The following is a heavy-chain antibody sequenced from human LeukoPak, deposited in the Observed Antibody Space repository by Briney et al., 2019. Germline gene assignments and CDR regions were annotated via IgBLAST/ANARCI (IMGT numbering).Heavy chain of an antibody. Sequence: GESLKISCKGSGYSFTSYWIGWVRQMPGKGLEWMGIIYPGDSDTRYSPSFQGQVTISAGKSISTAYLQWSSLKASDTAMYYCARRYYYGSGNRYYFDYWGQGTLVTVSS. CDR3: ARRYYYGSGNRYYFDY. J-gene: IGHJ4*02. D-gene: IGHD3-10*01. CDR1: GYSFTSYW. V-gene: IGHV5-51*01. CDR2: IYPGDSDT.